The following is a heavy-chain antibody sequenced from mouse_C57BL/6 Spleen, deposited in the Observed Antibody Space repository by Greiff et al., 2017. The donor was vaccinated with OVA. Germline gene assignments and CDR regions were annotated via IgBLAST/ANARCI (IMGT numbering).Heavy chain of an antibody. CDR3: ARNGVTTVVATPFDY. Sequence: EVMLVESGGGLVKPGGSLKLSCAASGFTFSDYGMHWVRQAPEKGLEWVAYISSGSSTIYYADTVKGRFTISRDNAKNTLFLQMTSLRSEDTAMYYCARNGVTTVVATPFDYWGQGTTLTVSS. CDR1: GFTFSDYG. V-gene: IGHV5-17*01. D-gene: IGHD1-1*01. J-gene: IGHJ2*01. CDR2: ISSGSSTI.